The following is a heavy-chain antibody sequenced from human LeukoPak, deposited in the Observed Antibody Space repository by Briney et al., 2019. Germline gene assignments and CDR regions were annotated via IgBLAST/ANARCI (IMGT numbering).Heavy chain of an antibody. CDR2: INPNSGDT. J-gene: IGHJ4*01. D-gene: IGHD5-18*01. CDR3: TREGSGYTYGRGSYFDY. V-gene: IGHV1-2*06. CDR1: GYTLTVYY. Sequence: ASVKVSCKASGYTLTVYYIHWVRQAPGQGLEWMGRINPNSGDTNFAQKFQGRVTMTRDTSISTAYMDLSGLRPDDTAVYYCTREGSGYTYGRGSYFDYWGHGILVTVSS.